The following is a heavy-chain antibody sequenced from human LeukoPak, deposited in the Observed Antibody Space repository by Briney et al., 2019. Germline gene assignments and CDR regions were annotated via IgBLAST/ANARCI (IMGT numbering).Heavy chain of an antibody. V-gene: IGHV3-30*02. J-gene: IGHJ3*02. CDR1: GFTFSHYD. Sequence: GGSLRLSCAASGFTFSHYDIHWVRQAPGKGLERVALIRYDGTFKSYADSVRGRFTVSRDNSINALYLQMNSLRTEDTAVYYCAKRYYDFLSGFLEAFDIWGQGTMVTVSS. D-gene: IGHD3-3*01. CDR2: IRYDGTFK. CDR3: AKRYYDFLSGFLEAFDI.